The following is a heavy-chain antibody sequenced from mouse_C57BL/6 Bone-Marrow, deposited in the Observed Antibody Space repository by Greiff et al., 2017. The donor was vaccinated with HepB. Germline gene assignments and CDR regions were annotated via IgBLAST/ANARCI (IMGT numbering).Heavy chain of an antibody. Sequence: EVKLVESGGGLVQPKGSLKLSCAASGFSFNTYAMNWVRQAPGKGLEWVARIRSKSNNYATYYADSVKDRFTISRDDSESMLYLQMNNLKTEDTAMYYCVRRYDYDNYYAMDYWGQGTSVTVSS. V-gene: IGHV10-1*01. CDR3: VRRYDYDNYYAMDY. CDR2: IRSKSNNYAT. CDR1: GFSFNTYA. J-gene: IGHJ4*01. D-gene: IGHD2-4*01.